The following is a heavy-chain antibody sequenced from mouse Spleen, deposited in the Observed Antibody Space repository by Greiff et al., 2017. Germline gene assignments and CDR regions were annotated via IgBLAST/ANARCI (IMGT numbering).Heavy chain of an antibody. Sequence: EVKLVESGGGLVKPGGSLKLSCAASGFTFSDYGMAWVRQAPGKGPEWVAFISNLAYSIYYADTVTGRFTISRENAKNTLYLEMSSLRSEDTAMYYCARQKGHGNYFDYWGQGTTLTVSS. V-gene: IGHV5-15*01. J-gene: IGHJ2*01. CDR2: ISNLAYSI. D-gene: IGHD2-1*01. CDR1: GFTFSDYG. CDR3: ARQKGHGNYFDY.